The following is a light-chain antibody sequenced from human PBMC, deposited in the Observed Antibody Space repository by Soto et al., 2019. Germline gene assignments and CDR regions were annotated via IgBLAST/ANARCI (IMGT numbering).Light chain of an antibody. CDR1: QSLSSRN. Sequence: ELVLTQSPGTLSLSPGERATLSCRASQSLSSRNLAWYQQKPGQAPRPLIYGVSSRATGIPDRFSGSGSGTDFTLTISRLEPEDFAVYYYQQYDSSPRTFGQGTKVDIK. CDR3: QQYDSSPRT. V-gene: IGKV3-20*01. J-gene: IGKJ1*01. CDR2: GVS.